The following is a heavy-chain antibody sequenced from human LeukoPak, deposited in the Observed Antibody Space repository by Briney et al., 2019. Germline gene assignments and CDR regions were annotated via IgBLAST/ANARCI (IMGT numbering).Heavy chain of an antibody. CDR1: AFTFSTYN. V-gene: IGHV3-21*01. D-gene: IGHD3-10*02. CDR2: ITSSSSYT. CDR3: AELGITMIGGV. Sequence: GGSLRLSCAASAFTFSTYNMNWVRQAPGKGLGWVSSITSSSSYTFYADSVKGRFTISRDNAKNSLYLQMNSLRAEDTAVYYCAELGITMIGGVWGKGTTVTISS. J-gene: IGHJ6*04.